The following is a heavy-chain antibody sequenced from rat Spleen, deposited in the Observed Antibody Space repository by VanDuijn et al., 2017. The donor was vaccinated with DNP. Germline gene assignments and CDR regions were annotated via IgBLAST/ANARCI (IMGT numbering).Heavy chain of an antibody. CDR3: ARSLATVAPTGAMEA. CDR2: ISSGGST. D-gene: IGHD1-11*01. Sequence: QVQLKESGPGLVQPSQTLSLTCTVSGFSLTNYAVGWVRQPPGKGLEWIAAISSGGSTYYNSALKSRLSISRDTSKSQVFLKMNSLQTEATAIYFCARSLATVAPTGAMEAWGQGTSVTVSS. CDR1: GFSLTNYA. V-gene: IGHV2S12*01. J-gene: IGHJ4*01.